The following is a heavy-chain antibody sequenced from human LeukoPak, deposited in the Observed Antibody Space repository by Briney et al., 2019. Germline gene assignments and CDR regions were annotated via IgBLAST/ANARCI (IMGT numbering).Heavy chain of an antibody. CDR3: ANAVDWLLFNYFDY. CDR1: GFTFSDYY. CDR2: ISSSGSTI. J-gene: IGHJ4*02. Sequence: GGSLRLSCAASGFTFSDYYMSWIRQAPGKGLEWVSYISSSGSTIYYADSVKGRFTISRDNAKNSLYLQMNSLRAEDTAVYYCANAVDWLLFNYFDYWGQGTLVTVSS. V-gene: IGHV3-11*01. D-gene: IGHD3-9*01.